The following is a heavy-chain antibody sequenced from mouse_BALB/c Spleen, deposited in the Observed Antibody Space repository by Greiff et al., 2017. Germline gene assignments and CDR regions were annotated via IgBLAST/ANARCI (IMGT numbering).Heavy chain of an antibody. CDR1: GFTFSSYG. J-gene: IGHJ4*01. V-gene: IGHV5-6*01. Sequence: EVMLVESGGDLVKPGGSLKLSCAASGFTFSSYGMSWVRQTPDKRLEWVATISSGGSYTYYPDSVKGRFTISRDNAKNTLYLQMSSLKSEDTAMYYCARLDYYGSSFYAMDYWGQGTSGTVSS. D-gene: IGHD1-1*01. CDR2: ISSGGSYT. CDR3: ARLDYYGSSFYAMDY.